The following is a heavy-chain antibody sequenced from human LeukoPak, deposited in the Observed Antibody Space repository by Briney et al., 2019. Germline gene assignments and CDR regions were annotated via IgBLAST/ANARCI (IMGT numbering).Heavy chain of an antibody. D-gene: IGHD4-11*01. J-gene: IGHJ4*02. CDR2: IKQDGTEK. CDR3: AREDHSNYEY. V-gene: IGHV3-7*01. CDR1: GFTFSSYW. Sequence: GGSLRLSCAASGFTFSSYWRSWVRQAPGKGLEWVASIKQDGTEKYYVDSVKGRFTISRDNAKNSLYLQMNSLRAEDTAVYYCAREDHSNYEYWGQGTLVTVSS.